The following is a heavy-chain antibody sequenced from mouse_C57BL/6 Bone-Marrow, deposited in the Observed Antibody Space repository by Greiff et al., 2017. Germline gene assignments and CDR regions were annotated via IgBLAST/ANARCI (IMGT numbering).Heavy chain of an antibody. J-gene: IGHJ2*01. D-gene: IGHD2-3*01. CDR2: IDPEIGDT. V-gene: IGHV14-4*01. CDR3: SSFDGNYFDF. Sequence: VHVKQSGAELVRPGASVKLSCTASGFNFKDDYIHWVKQRPEQGLEWIGWIDPEIGDTEYASKFKGKATITSDTSSNTAYLQLSSLTSEDTAVYYCSSFDGNYFDFWGQGTPLTVAS. CDR1: GFNFKDDY.